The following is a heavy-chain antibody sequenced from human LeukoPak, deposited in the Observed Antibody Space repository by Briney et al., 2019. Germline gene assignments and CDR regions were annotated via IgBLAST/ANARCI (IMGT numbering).Heavy chain of an antibody. D-gene: IGHD3-22*01. Sequence: SSETLSLTCTVSGGSISSYYWSWIRQPAGKGLEWIGRIYTSGSTNYNPSLKSRATMSVDTSKNQFSLKLSSVTAADTAVYYCARDRGYDSSGYYLSNYFDYWGQGTLVTVSS. CDR1: GGSISSYY. CDR3: ARDRGYDSSGYYLSNYFDY. V-gene: IGHV4-4*07. J-gene: IGHJ4*02. CDR2: IYTSGST.